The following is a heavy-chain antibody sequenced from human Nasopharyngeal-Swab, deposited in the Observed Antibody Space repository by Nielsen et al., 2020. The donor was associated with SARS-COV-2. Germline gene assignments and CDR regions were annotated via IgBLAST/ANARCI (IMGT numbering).Heavy chain of an antibody. J-gene: IGHJ4*02. D-gene: IGHD6-19*01. CDR2: IYYSGST. Sequence: LRLSCTVSGGSISSSSYYWGWIRQPPGKGLEWIGSIYYSGSTYYNPSLKSRVTISVDTSKNQFSLKLSSVTAADTAVYYCARGYSSGWYPFDYWGQGTLVTVSS. CDR1: GGSISSSSYY. CDR3: ARGYSSGWYPFDY. V-gene: IGHV4-39*07.